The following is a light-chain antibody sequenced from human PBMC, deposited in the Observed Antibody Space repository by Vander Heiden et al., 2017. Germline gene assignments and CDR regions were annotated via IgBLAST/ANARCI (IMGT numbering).Light chain of an antibody. CDR2: VGS. CDR1: QSLLHSNGYNY. Sequence: DIVMTQFPVSMPVLPGEPASLSCTSTQSLLHSNGYNYVDWYLQKPGQPPQLLIYVGSNRASGVPDRFSGSGSGTDFTLKISRVEAEDVGVYYCRQALQTPMTFGHGTKLEIK. CDR3: RQALQTPMT. J-gene: IGKJ2*01. V-gene: IGKV2-28*01.